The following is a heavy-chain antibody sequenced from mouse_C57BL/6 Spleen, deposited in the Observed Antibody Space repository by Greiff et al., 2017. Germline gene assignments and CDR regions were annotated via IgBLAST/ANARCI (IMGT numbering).Heavy chain of an antibody. Sequence: QVQLQQPGPGLVQPSESLFITCTVSGFSLTSYGVHWVRQSPGKGLEWLGVIWRGGSTDYNAAFISRLSISKDNSKSQVFFKMNSLQADDTAIYYCTRYDGTGFAYWGQGTPVTVSA. CDR2: IWRGGST. D-gene: IGHD1-1*01. CDR1: GFSLTSYG. V-gene: IGHV2-2*01. CDR3: TRYDGTGFAY. J-gene: IGHJ3*01.